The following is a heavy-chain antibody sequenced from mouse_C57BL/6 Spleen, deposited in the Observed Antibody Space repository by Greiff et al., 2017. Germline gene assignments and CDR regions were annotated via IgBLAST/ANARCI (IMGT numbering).Heavy chain of an antibody. CDR1: GYTFTSYW. CDR2: IDPSDSYT. V-gene: IGHV1-50*01. J-gene: IGHJ2*01. Sequence: QVQLQQPGAELVKPGASVKLSCKASGYTFTSYWMQWVKQRPGQGLEWIGEIDPSDSYTNYNQKFKGKATLTVDTSSTTAYMQLSSLTSEDSAVYYCARGGNPDYWGQGTTLTVSS. CDR3: ARGGNPDY. D-gene: IGHD2-1*01.